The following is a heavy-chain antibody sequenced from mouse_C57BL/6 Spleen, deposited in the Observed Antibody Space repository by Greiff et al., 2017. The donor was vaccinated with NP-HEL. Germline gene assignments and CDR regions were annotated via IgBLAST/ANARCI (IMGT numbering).Heavy chain of an antibody. J-gene: IGHJ3*01. V-gene: IGHV1-26*01. CDR1: GYTFTDYY. D-gene: IGHD2-5*01. CDR2: INPNNGGT. CDR3: AREDYSNPWFAY. Sequence: VQLQQSGPELVKPGASVKISCKASGYTFTDYYMNWVKQSHGKSLEWIGDINPNNGGTSYNQKFKGKATLTVDKSSSTAYMELRSLTSEDSAVYDGAREDYSNPWFAYWGQGTLVTVSA.